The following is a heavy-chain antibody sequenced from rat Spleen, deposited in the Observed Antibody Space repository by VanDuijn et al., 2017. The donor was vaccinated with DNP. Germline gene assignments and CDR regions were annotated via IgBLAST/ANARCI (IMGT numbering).Heavy chain of an antibody. Sequence: EVQLVESGGDLVQPGRSLKLSCVASGFTFNNYWMTWIRQVPGKGLEWVASITTSGGDTYYPDSVKGRFTVSRDNARNTLYLQMNSLRSEDTATYYCATRGYYGLAYYFNYWGQGVMVTVSS. V-gene: IGHV5-31*01. CDR3: ATRGYYGLAYYFNY. CDR1: GFTFNNYW. CDR2: ITTSGGDT. J-gene: IGHJ2*01. D-gene: IGHD1-6*01.